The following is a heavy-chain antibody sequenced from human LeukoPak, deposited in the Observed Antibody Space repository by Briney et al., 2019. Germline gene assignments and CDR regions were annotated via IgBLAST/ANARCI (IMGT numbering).Heavy chain of an antibody. Sequence: AGGSLRLSCAASGFTFSSYAMSWVRQAPGKGLEWVSAISGNGGSTYYADSVKGRFTISRDNAKNSLYLQMNSLRAEDTALYYCAKARNLNYDFWSGYYTYYFDYWGQGTLVTVSS. CDR3: AKARNLNYDFWSGYYTYYFDY. CDR1: GFTFSSYA. V-gene: IGHV3-23*01. J-gene: IGHJ4*02. D-gene: IGHD3-3*01. CDR2: ISGNGGST.